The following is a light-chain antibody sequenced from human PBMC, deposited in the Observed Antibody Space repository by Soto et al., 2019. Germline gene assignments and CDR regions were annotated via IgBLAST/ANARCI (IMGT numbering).Light chain of an antibody. CDR1: QGISSA. CDR3: QQFNSYPL. J-gene: IGKJ5*01. CDR2: DAS. V-gene: IGKV1-13*02. Sequence: AIRLTQSPSSLSASVGDRVTITCRASQGISSALAWYQQKPGKAPKLLIYDASSLESGVPSRFSGSGSGTDFTLTISSLQPEDFATYYCQQFNSYPLFGQGTRLEIK.